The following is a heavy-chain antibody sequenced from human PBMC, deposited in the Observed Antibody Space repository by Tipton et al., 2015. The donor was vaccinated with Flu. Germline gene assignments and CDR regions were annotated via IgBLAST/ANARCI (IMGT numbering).Heavy chain of an antibody. V-gene: IGHV3-23*01. CDR2: ISGSGGST. CDR3: AKLRIKDPFWYFDY. J-gene: IGHJ4*02. CDR1: GFTFSSYW. Sequence: SLRLSCAASGFTFSSYWMHWVRQAPGKGLVWVSGISGSGGSTYYADSVKGRFTISRDNSKNTLYLQMNSLRAEDTAVYYCAKLRIKDPFWYFDYWGQGTLVTVSS. D-gene: IGHD3-3*01.